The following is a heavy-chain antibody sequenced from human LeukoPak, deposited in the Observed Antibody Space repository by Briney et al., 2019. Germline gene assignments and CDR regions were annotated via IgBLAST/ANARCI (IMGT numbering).Heavy chain of an antibody. CDR3: ARDSNGPAF. J-gene: IGHJ4*02. D-gene: IGHD6-19*01. V-gene: IGHV3-7*03. CDR1: GLIFSSYW. Sequence: PGGSLRLSCAASGLIFSSYWMSWARQAPGKGLEWVANIKQDGSEEYYVDSVKGRFTISRDNAKNSLYLQMNSLRADDTAVYYCARDSNGPAFWGQGTLVTVSS. CDR2: IKQDGSEE.